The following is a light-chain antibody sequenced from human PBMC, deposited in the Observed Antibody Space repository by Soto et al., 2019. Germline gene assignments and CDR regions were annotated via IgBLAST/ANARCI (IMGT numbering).Light chain of an antibody. V-gene: IGLV3-21*04. Sequence: SYELTQPPSVSVAPGKTARITCGGNNIGSKSVHWYQQKPGQAPVLVIYYDSDRPSEIPGRYSCSNSGNTATLSISRVEAGDEADYYCQVWDSSSGHPVSLFGTGTKVTVL. J-gene: IGLJ1*01. CDR3: QVWDSSSGHPVSL. CDR2: YDS. CDR1: NIGSKS.